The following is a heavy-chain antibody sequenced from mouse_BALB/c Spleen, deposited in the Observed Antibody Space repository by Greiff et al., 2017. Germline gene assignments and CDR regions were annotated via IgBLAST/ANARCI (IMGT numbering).Heavy chain of an antibody. CDR2: IWAGGST. V-gene: IGHV2-9*02. CDR1: GFSLTSYG. J-gene: IGHJ4*01. Sequence: VKLQESGPGLVAPSQSLSITCTVSGFSLTSYGVHWVRQPPGKGLEWLGVIWAGGSTNYNSALMSRLSISKDNSKSQVFLKMNSLQTDDTAMYYCARDLGRNAMDYWGQGTSVTVSS. D-gene: IGHD4-1*01. CDR3: ARDLGRNAMDY.